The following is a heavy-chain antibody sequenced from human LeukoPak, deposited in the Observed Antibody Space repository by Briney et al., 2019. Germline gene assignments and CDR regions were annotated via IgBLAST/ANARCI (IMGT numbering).Heavy chain of an antibody. V-gene: IGHV4-30-4*01. D-gene: IGHD2-21*01. Sequence: SETLSLTCTVSGGSISSGDYYWSWIRQPPGKGLEWIGYIYYSGCTFYSPSLKSRVTISVDTSKNQFSLKLSSVTAADTAVYYCASFYQAYYFDYWGQGTLVTVSS. CDR2: IYYSGCT. J-gene: IGHJ4*02. CDR1: GGSISSGDYY. CDR3: ASFYQAYYFDY.